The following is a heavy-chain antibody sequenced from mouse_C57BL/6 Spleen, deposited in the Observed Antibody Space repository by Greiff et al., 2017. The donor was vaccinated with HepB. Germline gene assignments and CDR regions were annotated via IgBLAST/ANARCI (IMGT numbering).Heavy chain of an antibody. CDR3: ARSVGLPDYYAMDY. CDR2: IYPRSGNT. V-gene: IGHV1-81*01. Sequence: VQLQQSGAELARPGASVKLSCKASGYTFTSYGISWVKQRPGQGLEWIGEIYPRSGNTYYNEKFKGKATLTADKSSSTAYMELRSLTSEDSAVYFCARSVGLPDYYAMDYWGQGTSVTVSS. J-gene: IGHJ4*01. CDR1: GYTFTSYG. D-gene: IGHD2-4*01.